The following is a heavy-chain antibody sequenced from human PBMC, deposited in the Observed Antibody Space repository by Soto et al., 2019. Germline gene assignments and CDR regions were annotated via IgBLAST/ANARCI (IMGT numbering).Heavy chain of an antibody. Sequence: GASVKVSCKASGGTFSSYAISWVRQAPGQGLEWMGGIIPIFGTANYAQKFQGRVTITADESTSTAYMELSSPRPEDTAVYYCARDGPKYCGGDCYSGGPYNWFDPWGQGALVT. CDR1: GGTFSSYA. CDR2: IIPIFGTA. V-gene: IGHV1-69*13. CDR3: ARDGPKYCGGDCYSGGPYNWFDP. D-gene: IGHD2-21*02. J-gene: IGHJ5*02.